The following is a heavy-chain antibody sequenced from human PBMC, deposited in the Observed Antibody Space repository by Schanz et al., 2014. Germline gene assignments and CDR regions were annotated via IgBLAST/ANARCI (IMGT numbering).Heavy chain of an antibody. CDR2: ITPSGGST. Sequence: QVQLVQSGAEVKKPGASVKVSCKASGYTFTRYYIHWVRQAPGQGLEWMGIITPSGGSTNYAQKLQGRVTMTRDTSTSTVYMELSSLRSEDTAVYYCASSGAGYSSSWDFDYWGQGTLVTVSS. J-gene: IGHJ4*02. D-gene: IGHD6-13*01. CDR3: ASSGAGYSSSWDFDY. CDR1: GYTFTRYY. V-gene: IGHV1-46*01.